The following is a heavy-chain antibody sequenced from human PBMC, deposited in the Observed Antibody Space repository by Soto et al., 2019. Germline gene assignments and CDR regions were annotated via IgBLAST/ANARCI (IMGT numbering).Heavy chain of an antibody. CDR1: CGSFSGYF. Sequence: SETLSLTCTFYCGSFSGYFWNWIRQSPGKGLEWIGKVNHNGRNNYNPSLKSRVTISMDMSKNQFSLKLTSVTAADTAVYYCARGGSSDWQVAFDFWGQGTMVTVSS. V-gene: IGHV4-34*01. CDR2: VNHNGRN. J-gene: IGHJ3*01. D-gene: IGHD6-19*01. CDR3: ARGGSSDWQVAFDF.